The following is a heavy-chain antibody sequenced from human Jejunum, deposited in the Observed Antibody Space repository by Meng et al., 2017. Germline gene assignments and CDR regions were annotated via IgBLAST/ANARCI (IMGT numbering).Heavy chain of an antibody. J-gene: IGHJ4*02. CDR3: ARSTYSGSALPFFDY. CDR1: GGSLHRPDYY. D-gene: IGHD1-26*01. CDR2: IYYSGST. Sequence: QVPPQEAGTRHVEPSQTLSLTFTVSGGSLHRPDYYWSWIRQPPEKGLEWIVYIYYSGSTYYNPSLKSRVSISGDTSNKQFSLKLTSVTAADTAVYYCARSTYSGSALPFFDYWGQGSLVTVSS. V-gene: IGHV4-30-4*01.